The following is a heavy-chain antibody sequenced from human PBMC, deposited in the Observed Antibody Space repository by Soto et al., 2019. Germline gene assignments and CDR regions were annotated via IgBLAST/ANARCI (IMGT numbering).Heavy chain of an antibody. D-gene: IGHD6-6*01. Sequence: GGPLRLSCAASGFTFSSYAMSWVRQAPGKWLEWVSAISGSGGSTYYADSVKGRFTISRDNSKNTLYLQMNSLRAEDTAVYYCAKDRTEYSSSAEYFDYWGQGTLVTGSS. J-gene: IGHJ4*02. CDR3: AKDRTEYSSSAEYFDY. V-gene: IGHV3-23*01. CDR1: GFTFSSYA. CDR2: ISGSGGST.